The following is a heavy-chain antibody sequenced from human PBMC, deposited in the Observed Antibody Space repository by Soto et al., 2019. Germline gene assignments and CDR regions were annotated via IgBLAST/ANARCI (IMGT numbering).Heavy chain of an antibody. CDR1: GGSISSSSYY. Sequence: QLQLQESGPGLVKPSETLSLTCTVSGGSISSSSYYWGWIRQPPGKGLDWIGNIYYSGSTYYNPSLKTRDTISVDTSKNQFSLKLSSVTAADTAGYYCARRGSGSYFHYWGQGTLVTVSS. CDR2: IYYSGST. CDR3: ARRGSGSYFHY. D-gene: IGHD1-26*01. V-gene: IGHV4-39*01. J-gene: IGHJ4*02.